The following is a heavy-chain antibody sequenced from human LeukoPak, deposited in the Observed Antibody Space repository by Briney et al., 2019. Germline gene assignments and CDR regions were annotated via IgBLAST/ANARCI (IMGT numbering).Heavy chain of an antibody. CDR3: ASALSLYDTDY. J-gene: IGHJ4*02. CDR2: ISSSGSTI. D-gene: IGHD3-16*02. CDR1: GFTFSSYE. Sequence: GGSLRLSCAASGFTFSSYEMNWVRQAPGKGLEWASYISSSGSTIYYADSVKGRFTISRDNAKNSLYLQMNSLRAEDTAVYYCASALSLYDTDYWGQGTLVTVSS. V-gene: IGHV3-48*03.